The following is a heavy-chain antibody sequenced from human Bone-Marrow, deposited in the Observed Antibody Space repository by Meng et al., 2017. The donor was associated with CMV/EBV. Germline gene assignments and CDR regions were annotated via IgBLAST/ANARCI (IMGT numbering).Heavy chain of an antibody. Sequence: SFTSYWIGWVRQLPGKGLEWMGIIYPGDSDTRYSPSFQGQVTISAGKSISTAYLQWSSLKASDTAMYYCARNYYDGSGYYYLFDYCGQGTLVTVSS. CDR3: ARNYYDGSGYYYLFDY. V-gene: IGHV5-51*01. J-gene: IGHJ4*02. CDR1: SFTSYW. D-gene: IGHD3-22*01. CDR2: IYPGDSDT.